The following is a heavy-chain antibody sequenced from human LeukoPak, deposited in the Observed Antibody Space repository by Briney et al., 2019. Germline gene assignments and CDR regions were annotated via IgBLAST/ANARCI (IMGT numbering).Heavy chain of an antibody. CDR1: GASFNSDDQY. J-gene: IGHJ4*02. Sequence: SETLSLTCTVSGASFNSDDQYWNWIRQSPGKGLEWIGSIHPSGMLYNNPSLESRVTMSRDTSKNQFSLNLNSVTAADTAVYFCSRGLDSRKPSYWGQGILVTVSS. D-gene: IGHD3-22*01. CDR2: IHPSGML. CDR3: SRGLDSRKPSY. V-gene: IGHV4-31*03.